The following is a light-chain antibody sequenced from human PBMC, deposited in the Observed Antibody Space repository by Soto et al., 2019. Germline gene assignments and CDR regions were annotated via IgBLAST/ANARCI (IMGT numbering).Light chain of an antibody. Sequence: QSVLTQPASVSESPGQSITISCTGTSSDVGGYNYVSWYQQHPGKAPKLMIFDVTNRPSGVSNRFSGSKSGDTASLTISGLQAEDEADYYCSSYTTINTLVVFGGGTKLTVL. CDR3: SSYTTINTLVV. J-gene: IGLJ2*01. CDR2: DVT. CDR1: SSDVGGYNY. V-gene: IGLV2-14*01.